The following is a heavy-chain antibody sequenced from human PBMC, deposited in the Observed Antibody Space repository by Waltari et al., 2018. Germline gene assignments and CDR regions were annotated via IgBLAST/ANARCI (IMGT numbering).Heavy chain of an antibody. CDR3: ARDKRASGSGSPPDY. Sequence: QVQLVKSGAEVKKPGASVKVSCKASGYTFTSYYMHWVRQAPGQGLEWMGIINHSGGSTSYAQKFQGRVTMTRDTSTSTVYMELSSLRSEDTAVYYCARDKRASGSGSPPDYWGQGTLVTVSS. V-gene: IGHV1-46*01. CDR2: INHSGGST. D-gene: IGHD3-10*01. CDR1: GYTFTSYY. J-gene: IGHJ4*02.